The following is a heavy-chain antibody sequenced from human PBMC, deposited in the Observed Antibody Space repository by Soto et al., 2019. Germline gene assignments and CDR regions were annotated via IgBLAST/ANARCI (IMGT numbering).Heavy chain of an antibody. D-gene: IGHD6-19*01. CDR3: ARSSGYFDY. J-gene: IGHJ4*02. Sequence: QVQLQESGPGLVKPSETLSLTCTVSVGSITNYYWSWVRQPPGKGLEWIGYIYHSGSTKYNPSLKSRVTMSVDTSKNQFSLKLTSVTAADTAVYYCARSSGYFDYWGQGTLVTVSS. CDR1: VGSITNYY. CDR2: IYHSGST. V-gene: IGHV4-59*01.